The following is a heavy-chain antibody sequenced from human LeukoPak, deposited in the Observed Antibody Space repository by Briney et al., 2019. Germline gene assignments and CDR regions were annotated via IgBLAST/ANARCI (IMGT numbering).Heavy chain of an antibody. CDR1: GGSFSGYY. Sequence: PSETLSLTCAVYGGSFSGYYWSWIRQPPGKGLEWIGEINHSGSTNYNPSLKSRVTISVGTSKNQFSLKLSSVTAADTAVYYCARGIDCSSTSCYGVGNWFDPWGQGTLVTVSS. D-gene: IGHD2-2*01. J-gene: IGHJ5*02. CDR3: ARGIDCSSTSCYGVGNWFDP. V-gene: IGHV4-34*01. CDR2: INHSGST.